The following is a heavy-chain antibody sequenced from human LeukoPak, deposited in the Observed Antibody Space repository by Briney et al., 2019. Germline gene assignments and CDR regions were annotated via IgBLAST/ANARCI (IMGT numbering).Heavy chain of an antibody. J-gene: IGHJ6*04. V-gene: IGHV3-7*01. CDR3: AELGITMIGGV. Sequence: GGSLRLSCAASGFTFSSYWMSWVRQAPGKGLERVANIEEDGSEKYYVDSVKGRFTISRDNAKNSLYLQMNSLRAEDTAVYYCAELGITMIGGVWGKGTTVTISS. CDR1: GFTFSSYW. CDR2: IEEDGSEK. D-gene: IGHD3-10*02.